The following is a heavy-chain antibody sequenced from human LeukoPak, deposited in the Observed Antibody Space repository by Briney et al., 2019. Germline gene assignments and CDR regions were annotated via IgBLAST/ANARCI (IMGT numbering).Heavy chain of an antibody. CDR3: SIWTSGNY. D-gene: IGHD1-1*01. CDR1: QFTSAGSW. J-gene: IGHJ4*02. Sequence: GGSLRLSCADAQFTSAGSWVNWVRQAPGKGLEWVANVDPTGSQKRYVDSVRGRFTISKDNPGASLYLDMHSLRAEDMAIYYCSIWTSGNYWGQGTLVTVSS. V-gene: IGHV3-7*01. CDR2: VDPTGSQK.